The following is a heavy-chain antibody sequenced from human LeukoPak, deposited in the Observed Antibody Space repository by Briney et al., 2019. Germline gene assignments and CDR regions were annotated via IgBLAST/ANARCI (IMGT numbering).Heavy chain of an antibody. J-gene: IGHJ6*02. D-gene: IGHD6-19*01. Sequence: GGSLRLSCAASGFTFSSYAMHWVRQAPGKGLEWVAVISYDGSNKYYADSVKGRFTISRDNSKNTLYPQMNSLRAEDTAVYYCARDEGGSGWYYYYGMDVWGQGTTVTVSS. V-gene: IGHV3-30*04. CDR2: ISYDGSNK. CDR1: GFTFSSYA. CDR3: ARDEGGSGWYYYYGMDV.